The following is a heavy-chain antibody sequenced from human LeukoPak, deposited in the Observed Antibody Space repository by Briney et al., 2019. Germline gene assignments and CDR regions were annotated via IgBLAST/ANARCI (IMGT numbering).Heavy chain of an antibody. D-gene: IGHD4-17*01. CDR3: ARELQGYGDYVEGYFDY. J-gene: IGHJ4*02. CDR1: GFSFSDYA. CDR2: ISSGGHDAT. Sequence: GGSLRLSCAASGFSFSDYAMVWVRQAPRKGLEWVSGISSGGHDATFYADSVKGRFTVSRDNSKNTLYLQMNSLRADDTAVYYCARELQGYGDYVEGYFDYWGQGTLVTVSS. V-gene: IGHV3-23*01.